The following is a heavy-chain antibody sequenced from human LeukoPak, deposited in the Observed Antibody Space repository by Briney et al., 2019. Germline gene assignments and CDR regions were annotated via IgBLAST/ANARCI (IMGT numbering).Heavy chain of an antibody. CDR3: ARSNQNMGLDYDILTGYYALGPFDY. CDR1: GYSFTSYW. J-gene: IGHJ4*02. Sequence: GESLKISCKGSGYSFTSYWIGWVRQMPGKGLEWMGIIYPGDSDTRYSPSFQGQVTISADKSISTAYLQWSSLKASDTAMYYCARSNQNMGLDYDILTGYYALGPFDYWGQGTLVTVSS. V-gene: IGHV5-51*01. CDR2: IYPGDSDT. D-gene: IGHD3-9*01.